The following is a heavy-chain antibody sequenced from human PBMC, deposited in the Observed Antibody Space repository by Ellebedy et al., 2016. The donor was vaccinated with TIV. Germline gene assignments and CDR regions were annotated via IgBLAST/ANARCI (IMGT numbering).Heavy chain of an antibody. J-gene: IGHJ4*02. V-gene: IGHV1-2*04. CDR2: INPNSGGT. CDR1: GYTFTSSG. D-gene: IGHD3-22*01. Sequence: AASVKVSCKASGYTFTSSGISWVRQAPGQGLEWMGWINPNSGGTNYAQKFQGWVTMTRDTSISTAYMELSRLRSDDTAVYYCARSASYYDSSGQFDYWGQGTLVTVSS. CDR3: ARSASYYDSSGQFDY.